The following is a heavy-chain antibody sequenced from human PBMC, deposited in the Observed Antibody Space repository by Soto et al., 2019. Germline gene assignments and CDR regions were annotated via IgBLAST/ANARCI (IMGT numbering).Heavy chain of an antibody. J-gene: IGHJ4*02. CDR2: IDYNGVT. V-gene: IGHV4-39*01. CDR3: GKVLVGATGHTDSDS. CDR1: GGSIYRSGYY. D-gene: IGHD2-15*01. Sequence: SETLSLTCTGSGGSIYRSGYYWGWIRQPPGRGLEWIGNIDYNGVTYSNPSLKSRVTISRDTSKNQFSLKLTSVTAADTALYYCGKVLVGATGHTDSDSWGPGTLVTVSS.